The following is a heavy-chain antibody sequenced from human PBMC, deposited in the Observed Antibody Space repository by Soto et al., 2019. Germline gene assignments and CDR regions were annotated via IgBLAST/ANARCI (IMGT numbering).Heavy chain of an antibody. J-gene: IGHJ4*02. D-gene: IGHD6-13*01. V-gene: IGHV3-23*01. CDR2: ISGSGGRT. CDR1: GFTFSSYA. Sequence: EVQLLESGGGLVQPGGSLRLSCAASGFTFSSYAMSWVRQAPGKGLEWVSAISGSGGRTYYADSVKGRFTISRDNSKNTLHLEKDSLGDEGTAVFYCAYSSTHFDYWGQGTLVTVSS. CDR3: AYSSTHFDY.